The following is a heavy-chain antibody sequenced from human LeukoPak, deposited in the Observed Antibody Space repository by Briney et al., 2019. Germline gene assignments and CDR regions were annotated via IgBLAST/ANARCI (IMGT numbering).Heavy chain of an antibody. D-gene: IGHD6-13*01. J-gene: IGHJ4*02. CDR2: MNPNSGNT. CDR1: GYTFTSYD. CDR3: ARSVPSKQLVEDY. Sequence: ASVKVSCKASGYTFTSYDINWVRQATGQGLEWMGWMNPNSGNTGYAQKFQGRVTITRNTSISTAYMELSSLRSEDTAVYYCARSVPSKQLVEDYWGQGTLVTVSS. V-gene: IGHV1-8*03.